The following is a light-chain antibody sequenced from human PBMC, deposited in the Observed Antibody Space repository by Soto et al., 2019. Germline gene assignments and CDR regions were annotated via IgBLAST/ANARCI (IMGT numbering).Light chain of an antibody. V-gene: IGLV2-23*01. CDR3: CSYAGSSPWV. CDR1: SSDVGSYNL. Sequence: QSVLTQPASVSGSPGQSITISCTGTSSDVGSYNLVSWYQQHPGKAPKLMIYEGSKRPSGVSNRFSGSKSGNTASLTISGLQAEDEADYYCCSYAGSSPWVFGVGTKLTVL. J-gene: IGLJ3*02. CDR2: EGS.